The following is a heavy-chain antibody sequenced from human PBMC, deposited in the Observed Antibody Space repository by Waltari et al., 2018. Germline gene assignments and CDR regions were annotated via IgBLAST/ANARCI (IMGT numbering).Heavy chain of an antibody. CDR2: INPNSGGT. J-gene: IGHJ4*02. Sequence: QVQLVQSGAEVKKHGASVKDACKASGYTFTGHTMHSVRRAPGQGLEWMGWINPNSGGTNYAQKFQGRVTMTRDTSISTAYMELSRLRSDDTAVYYCARDQGGFAPPPRDYWGQGTLVTVSS. CDR3: ARDQGGFAPPPRDY. V-gene: IGHV1-2*02. CDR1: GYTFTGHT. D-gene: IGHD3-16*01.